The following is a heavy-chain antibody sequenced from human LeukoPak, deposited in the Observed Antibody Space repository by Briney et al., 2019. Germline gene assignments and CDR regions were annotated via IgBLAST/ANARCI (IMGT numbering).Heavy chain of an antibody. Sequence: GGSLRLSCAASGFTFSSFAMSWVRQAPGKGLEWVSAISGSCGSTYYADSVKGRFTISRDNSKNTLYLQMNSLRAEDTAVYYCAKRGGLPPLDYYYYYMDVWGKGTTVTVSS. V-gene: IGHV3-23*01. J-gene: IGHJ6*03. CDR2: ISGSCGST. D-gene: IGHD2-21*02. CDR3: AKRGGLPPLDYYYYYMDV. CDR1: GFTFSSFA.